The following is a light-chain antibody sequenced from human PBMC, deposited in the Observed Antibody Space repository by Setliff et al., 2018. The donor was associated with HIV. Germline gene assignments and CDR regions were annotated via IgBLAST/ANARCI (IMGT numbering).Light chain of an antibody. CDR2: EVN. V-gene: IGLV2-8*01. Sequence: QSVLTQPPSVSGAPGQGVTISCTGTSSDVGGYDYVSWYQQHPGKAPKLMIHEVNKRPSGVPDRFSGSKSDNTASLTVSGLQAEDEADYYCSSYAGSNTPYVFGTGTKSPS. CDR1: SSDVGGYDY. J-gene: IGLJ1*01. CDR3: SSYAGSNTPYV.